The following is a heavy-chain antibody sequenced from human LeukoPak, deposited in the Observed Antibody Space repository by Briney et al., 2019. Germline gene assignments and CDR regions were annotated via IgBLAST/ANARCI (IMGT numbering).Heavy chain of an antibody. Sequence: ASVKVSCKASGYTFTSYDVNWVRQATGQGLEWMGWMNPNSGNTGYAQKFQGRVTISRNTSITTAYMELSGLTSEDTAVYYCASYSGYAQWGQGTLVTVSS. CDR3: ASYSGYAQ. J-gene: IGHJ4*02. V-gene: IGHV1-8*03. D-gene: IGHD5-12*01. CDR2: MNPNSGNT. CDR1: GYTFTSYD.